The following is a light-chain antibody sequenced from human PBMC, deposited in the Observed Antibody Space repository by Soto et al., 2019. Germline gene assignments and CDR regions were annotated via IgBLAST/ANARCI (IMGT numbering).Light chain of an antibody. J-gene: IGKJ1*01. V-gene: IGKV1-17*01. Sequence: DIQMTQSPSSLSASVGDRVTLTCRASQGIGDDLGWYQQQPGRAPKRLIYGVFNLQSGVPSRFSGSGSGTVFTLAISSLQPEDFATYYCLQHRSYPWTFGQGTKVEIK. CDR2: GVF. CDR1: QGIGDD. CDR3: LQHRSYPWT.